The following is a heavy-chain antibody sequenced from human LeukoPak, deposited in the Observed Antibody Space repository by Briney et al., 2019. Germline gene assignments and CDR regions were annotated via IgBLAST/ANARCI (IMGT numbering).Heavy chain of an antibody. D-gene: IGHD3-22*01. CDR2: ISGSGGST. CDR1: GFTFSSYA. Sequence: PGGSLRLSCAASGFTFSSYAMSWVRQAPGKGLEWVSAISGSGGSTYYADSVKGRFTISRDNSKNTLYLQMNSLRAEDTAVYYCAKDTSPYYYGSSGLDYWGQGTLVTVSS. CDR3: AKDTSPYYYGSSGLDY. J-gene: IGHJ4*02. V-gene: IGHV3-23*01.